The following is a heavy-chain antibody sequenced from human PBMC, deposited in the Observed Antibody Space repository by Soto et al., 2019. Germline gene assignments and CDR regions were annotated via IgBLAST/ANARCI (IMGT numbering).Heavy chain of an antibody. CDR1: GFTFSSYA. D-gene: IGHD3-22*01. CDR2: ISYDGSNK. Sequence: PGGSLRLSCAASGFTFSSYAMHWVRQAPGKGLEWVAVISYDGSNKYYADSVKGRFTISRDNSKNTLYLQMNSLRAEDTAAYYCARDYYDSSGYDYWGQGTLVTVSS. J-gene: IGHJ4*02. CDR3: ARDYYDSSGYDY. V-gene: IGHV3-30-3*01.